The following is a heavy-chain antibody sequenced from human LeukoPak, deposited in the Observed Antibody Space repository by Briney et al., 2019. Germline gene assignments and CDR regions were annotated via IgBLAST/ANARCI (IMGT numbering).Heavy chain of an antibody. CDR1: GGSISNYY. Sequence: PSETLSLTCTVSGGSISNYYWSWIRQPAGKGLEWIGRIYSSGSTNYNPSLKSRVTISVDTSKNQFSLKLSSVTAADTAVYYCARGARPLHYYDSSGYYWGTERHYYFDYWGQGTLVTVSS. D-gene: IGHD3-22*01. CDR3: ARGARPLHYYDSSGYYWGTERHYYFDY. V-gene: IGHV4-4*07. CDR2: IYSSGST. J-gene: IGHJ4*02.